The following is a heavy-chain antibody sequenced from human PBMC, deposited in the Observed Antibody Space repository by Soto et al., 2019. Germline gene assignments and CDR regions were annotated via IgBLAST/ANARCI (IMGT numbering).Heavy chain of an antibody. V-gene: IGHV3-9*01. CDR3: AKDYDILTGYYSGAFDI. Sequence: GGSLRLSCAASGFTFDDYAMHWVRQAPGKGLEWVSGISWNSGSIGYADSVKGRFTISRDNAKNSLYLQMNSLRAEDTALYYCAKDYDILTGYYSGAFDIWGQGTMVTVSS. D-gene: IGHD3-9*01. CDR2: ISWNSGSI. J-gene: IGHJ3*02. CDR1: GFTFDDYA.